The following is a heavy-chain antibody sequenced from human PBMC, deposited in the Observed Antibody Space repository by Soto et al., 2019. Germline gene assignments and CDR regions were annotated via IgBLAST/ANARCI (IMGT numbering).Heavy chain of an antibody. D-gene: IGHD3-16*01. CDR3: VRGMIEGGFDY. Sequence: QITLKESGPTLVKPTQTLTLTCTLSGFSLSTSGVGVGWIRQPPGKALEWLALIYWDDDERYSPSLKSRVTLTMDTSKNQVVLTMSNMDPVDTATYYCVRGMIEGGFDYWGQGTLVTVSS. V-gene: IGHV2-5*02. CDR1: GFSLSTSGVG. CDR2: IYWDDDE. J-gene: IGHJ4*02.